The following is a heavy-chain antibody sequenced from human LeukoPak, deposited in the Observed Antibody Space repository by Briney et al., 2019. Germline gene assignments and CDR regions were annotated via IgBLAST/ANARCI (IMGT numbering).Heavy chain of an antibody. Sequence: WGSLSLSCAASGFTFSSYWMHWVRQAPGKGLVWVSRINSDGRSTTYADSVKGRFTISRDNAKNTLYLQMNSLRAEDTAVYYCALSREAAGTVFDDWGQGTLVTVSS. CDR2: INSDGRST. J-gene: IGHJ4*02. D-gene: IGHD6-13*01. CDR3: ALSREAAGTVFDD. CDR1: GFTFSSYW. V-gene: IGHV3-74*01.